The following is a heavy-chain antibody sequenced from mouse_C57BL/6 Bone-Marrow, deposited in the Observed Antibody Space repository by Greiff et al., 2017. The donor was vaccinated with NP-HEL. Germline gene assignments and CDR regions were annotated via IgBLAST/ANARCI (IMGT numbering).Heavy chain of an antibody. CDR3: ASEDYGSSYGY. CDR1: GYTFTSYG. Sequence: QVQLQQSGAELARPGASVKLSCKASGYTFTSYGISWVKQRTGQGLEWIGEIYPRSGNTYYNEKFKGKATLTADKSSSTAYMELRSLTSEDSAVYFCASEDYGSSYGYWGQGTTLTVSS. CDR2: IYPRSGNT. J-gene: IGHJ2*01. V-gene: IGHV1-81*01. D-gene: IGHD1-1*01.